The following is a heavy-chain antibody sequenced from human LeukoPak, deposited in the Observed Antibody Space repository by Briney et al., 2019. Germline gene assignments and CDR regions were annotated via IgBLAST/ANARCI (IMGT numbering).Heavy chain of an antibody. D-gene: IGHD5-18*01. V-gene: IGHV4-59*06. Sequence: PSETLSLTCTVSGGSISSCYWSWIRQPPGKGLEWIGYIYYSGSTYYNPSFKSRLTISVDTSKSQFSLKLSSVTAADTAVYYCATSQAGYSYGPFDYWGQGTLVTVSS. CDR3: ATSQAGYSYGPFDY. CDR2: IYYSGST. J-gene: IGHJ4*02. CDR1: GGSISSCY.